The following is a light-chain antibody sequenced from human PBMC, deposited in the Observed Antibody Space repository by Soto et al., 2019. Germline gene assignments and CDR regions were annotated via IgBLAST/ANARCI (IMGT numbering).Light chain of an antibody. CDR3: QQRSNWPPVT. V-gene: IGKV3-11*01. CDR1: QSVSSY. CDR2: DAS. Sequence: EIVLTQSPATLSLSPGERATLSCRASQSVSSYLAWYQQKPGQAPRLLIYDASNRATGIPARFSGSGSGTDFTPTISSLEPEDFAIYCCQQRSNWPPVTFGGGTKVEIK. J-gene: IGKJ4*01.